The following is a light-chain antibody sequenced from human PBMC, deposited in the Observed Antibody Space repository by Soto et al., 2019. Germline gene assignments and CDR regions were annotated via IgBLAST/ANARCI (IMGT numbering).Light chain of an antibody. CDR2: DAS. V-gene: IGKV3-20*01. CDR3: QQYGRSPYT. J-gene: IGKJ2*01. Sequence: EIVLTQSPGALSLSPGERATLSCRASQTASSSHLAWYQQNPGQAPRLLIYDASSRATGISDGFSGSGSVTDFTLTISRLEPEDFAVYYCQQYGRSPYTFGQGTKVEIK. CDR1: QTASSSH.